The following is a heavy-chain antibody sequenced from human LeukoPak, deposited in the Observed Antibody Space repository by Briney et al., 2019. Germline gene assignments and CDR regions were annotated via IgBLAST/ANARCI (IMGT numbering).Heavy chain of an antibody. J-gene: IGHJ4*02. Sequence: GGSLRLSCAASGLTFSSYSMNWVRQAPGKGLEWPSYISSGGSAIYYADSVKGRFTISRDNAKNSLYLQMNSLRVEDTAVYYCVSSYDISDYWGQGTVVTVSS. CDR3: VSSYDISDY. CDR2: ISSGGSAI. CDR1: GLTFSSYS. V-gene: IGHV3-48*04. D-gene: IGHD3-9*01.